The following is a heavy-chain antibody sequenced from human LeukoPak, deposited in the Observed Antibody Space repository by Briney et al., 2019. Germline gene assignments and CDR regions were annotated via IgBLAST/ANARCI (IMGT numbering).Heavy chain of an antibody. Sequence: GGSLRLSCAASGFTFSSYSMSWVRQAPGKGLEWVSYISPSSTTIYYADSVKGRFTISRDNSKNTLYLQMNSLRAEDTAVYYCARVGVGDCSSTSCFLRYWGQGTLVTVSS. J-gene: IGHJ4*02. CDR3: ARVGVGDCSSTSCFLRY. V-gene: IGHV3-48*01. CDR1: GFTFSSYS. CDR2: ISPSSTTI. D-gene: IGHD2-2*01.